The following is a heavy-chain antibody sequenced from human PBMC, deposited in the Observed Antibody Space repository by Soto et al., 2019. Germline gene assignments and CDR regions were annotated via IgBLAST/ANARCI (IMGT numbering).Heavy chain of an antibody. J-gene: IGHJ4*02. CDR1: GYIFTNYY. D-gene: IGHD7-27*01. CDR2: INPSGGST. CDR3: ARDLTSGDY. V-gene: IGHV1-46*01. Sequence: QVQLVQSGAEVKNPGASVKLSCKASGYIFTNYYIHWVRQAPGQGLEWMAIINPSGGSTNYARKFQGRVTLARDTFTNTVYMELSSLRSEHTAIYYCARDLTSGDYWGQGTLVTVSS.